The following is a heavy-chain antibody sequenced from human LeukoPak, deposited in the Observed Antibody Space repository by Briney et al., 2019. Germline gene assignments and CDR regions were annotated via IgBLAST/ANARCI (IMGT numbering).Heavy chain of an antibody. CDR2: IYYSGST. CDR3: ARLTFPQGGY. V-gene: IGHV4-39*01. J-gene: IGHJ4*02. D-gene: IGHD2/OR15-2a*01. CDR1: GGSISSSSYY. Sequence: ASETVSLTCTVSGGSISSSSYYWGWIRQPPGKGLQWIGSIYYSGSTYYNPSLKSRVTMSVDTSKNQFSLNLSSVTAADTAVYYCARLTFPQGGYWGQGTLVTVSS.